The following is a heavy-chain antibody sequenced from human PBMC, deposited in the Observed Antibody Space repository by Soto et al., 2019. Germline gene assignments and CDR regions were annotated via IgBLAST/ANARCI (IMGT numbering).Heavy chain of an antibody. CDR3: VRDLNWGFDY. CDR2: INSRSSVI. D-gene: IGHD7-27*01. CDR1: GFTFSSYS. J-gene: IGHJ4*02. Sequence: GGSLRLSCAASGFTFSSYSINWVRQAPGKGLEWISYINSRSSVIRYADSVQGRFIISRDNAKNSLYLQMNSLKDEDSAVYYCVRDLNWGFDYWGLGALVTVSS. V-gene: IGHV3-48*02.